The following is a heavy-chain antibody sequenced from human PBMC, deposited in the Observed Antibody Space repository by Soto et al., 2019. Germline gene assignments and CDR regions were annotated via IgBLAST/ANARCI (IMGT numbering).Heavy chain of an antibody. CDR2: ISYDGSNK. Sequence: QVQLVESGGGVVQPGRSLRLSCAASGFTFSSYGMHWVRQAPGKGLEWVAVISYDGSNKYYADSVKGRFTISRDNSKNTLYLQMNSLRAEDTAVYYCAKDRGGYYPIEYWGQGTLVTVSS. CDR3: AKDRGGYYPIEY. J-gene: IGHJ4*02. D-gene: IGHD3-22*01. V-gene: IGHV3-30*18. CDR1: GFTFSSYG.